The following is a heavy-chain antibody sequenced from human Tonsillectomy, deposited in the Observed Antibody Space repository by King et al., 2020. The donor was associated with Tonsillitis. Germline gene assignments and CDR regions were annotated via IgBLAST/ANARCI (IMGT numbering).Heavy chain of an antibody. V-gene: IGHV3-66*01. D-gene: IGHD5-18*01. CDR2: IYSGGST. CDR1: GFTVSGNY. J-gene: IGHJ5*02. Sequence: VQLVESGGGLVQPGGSLRLSCAASGFTVSGNYMSWVRQAPGKGLEWVSVIYSGGSTYYADSVKGRFTSSRDNSKNTLYLQMNSLRAEDTAVYYCARDRRGGYSYGHNWFDPWGQGTLVTVSS. CDR3: ARDRRGGYSYGHNWFDP.